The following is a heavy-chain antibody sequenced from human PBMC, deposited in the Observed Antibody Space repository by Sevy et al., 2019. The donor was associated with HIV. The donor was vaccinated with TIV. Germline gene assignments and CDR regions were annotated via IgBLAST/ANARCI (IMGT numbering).Heavy chain of an antibody. CDR2: ISGSGGST. CDR3: AKEYYYDSSGYTDAFDI. CDR1: GFTFSSYA. D-gene: IGHD3-22*01. Sequence: GGSLRLSCAASGFTFSSYAMSWVRQAPGKGLEWVSAISGSGGSTYYADSVKGRFTISRDNSKNRLYLQMNSLRAEDTAVYYCAKEYYYDSSGYTDAFDIWAQGTMVTVSS. J-gene: IGHJ3*02. V-gene: IGHV3-23*01.